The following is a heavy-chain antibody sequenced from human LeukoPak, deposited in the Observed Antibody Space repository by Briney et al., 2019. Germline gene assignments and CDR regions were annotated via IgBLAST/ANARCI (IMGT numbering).Heavy chain of an antibody. Sequence: GASVKVSCKASGGTFSSYAISWVRQAPGQGLEWMGGIIPIFGTANYAQKFQGRVTITADESTSTAYMELSSLRSEDTAVYYCAREEYSYGFLDYWGQGTLVTVSS. CDR3: AREEYSYGFLDY. D-gene: IGHD5-18*01. V-gene: IGHV1-69*13. CDR1: GGTFSSYA. J-gene: IGHJ4*02. CDR2: IIPIFGTA.